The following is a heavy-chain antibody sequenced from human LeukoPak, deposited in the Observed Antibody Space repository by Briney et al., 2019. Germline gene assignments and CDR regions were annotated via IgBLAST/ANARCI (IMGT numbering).Heavy chain of an antibody. CDR1: GFTFSSYG. D-gene: IGHD2-21*02. V-gene: IGHV3-23*01. CDR3: VKEGDCGGDCYPYYFDY. Sequence: GGSLRLSCAASGFTFSSYGMSWVRQAPGKGLEWVSAISGSGGSTYYADSVKGRFTISRDNSKNTLYLQMNSLRAEDTAVYYCVKEGDCGGDCYPYYFDYWGQGTLVTVSS. J-gene: IGHJ4*02. CDR2: ISGSGGST.